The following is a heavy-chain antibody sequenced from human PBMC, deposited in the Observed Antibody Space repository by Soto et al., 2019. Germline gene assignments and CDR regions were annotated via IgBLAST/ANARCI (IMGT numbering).Heavy chain of an antibody. CDR3: AKVIASGSYYYFDY. CDR1: GFTFSSYA. Sequence: GGCLRLSCAASGFTFSSYAMSWFRQAPGKGLERVSAIRNSGADTYYADSVKGRFTISRDNSLSTLYLYMSSLRADDTALYYCAKVIASGSYYYFDYWGQGALGTVSS. CDR2: IRNSGADT. D-gene: IGHD1-26*01. V-gene: IGHV3-23*01. J-gene: IGHJ4*02.